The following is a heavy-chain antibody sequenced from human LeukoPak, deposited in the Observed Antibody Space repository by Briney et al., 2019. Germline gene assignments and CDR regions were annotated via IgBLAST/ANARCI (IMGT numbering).Heavy chain of an antibody. CDR3: ARADYDTSAYYYTFDY. CDR2: IYYRGST. J-gene: IGHJ4*02. CDR1: GGSIDGYY. D-gene: IGHD3-22*01. V-gene: IGHV4-59*01. Sequence: SKTLSLTCTVSGGSIDGYYWSWIRQPPEKGLEWIGYIYYRGSTNYNPSLESRVTIPLDTSKNQFSLNLSSVTAADTAVYYCARADYDTSAYYYTFDYWGQGTLVTVSS.